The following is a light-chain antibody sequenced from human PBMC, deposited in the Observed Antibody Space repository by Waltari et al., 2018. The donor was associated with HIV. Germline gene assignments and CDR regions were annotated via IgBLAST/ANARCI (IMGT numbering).Light chain of an antibody. J-gene: IGKJ5*01. CDR3: QQYGDSPIT. CDR2: GAS. Sequence: EIVLTQSPGPLSLSPGDRATLSCRASQTITSNFLAWYQQRPGQAPRLLIFGASTRATGIPDRFGGSGSGTDFTLTIGRLEPEDSAVYYCQQYGDSPITFGQGTRLEI. CDR1: QTITSNF. V-gene: IGKV3-20*01.